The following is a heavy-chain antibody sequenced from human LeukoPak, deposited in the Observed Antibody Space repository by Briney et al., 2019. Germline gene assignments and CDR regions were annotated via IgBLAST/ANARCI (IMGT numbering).Heavy chain of an antibody. D-gene: IGHD3-16*01. CDR1: GGTFSSYA. J-gene: IGHJ6*03. CDR2: IIPIFGTA. CDR3: ARTLRRYYYYYYMGV. Sequence: ASVKVSCKASGGTFSSYAISWVRQAPGQGLEWMGGIIPIFGTANYAQKFQGRVTITADESTSTAYMELSSLRSEDTAVYYCARTLRRYYYYYYMGVWGKGTTVTVSS. V-gene: IGHV1-69*13.